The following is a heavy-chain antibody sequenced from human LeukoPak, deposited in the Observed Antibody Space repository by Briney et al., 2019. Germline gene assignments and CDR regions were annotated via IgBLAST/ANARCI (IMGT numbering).Heavy chain of an antibody. CDR3: AKDYCDSSGYYFDF. V-gene: IGHV3-48*03. CDR2: ISSSGSTT. D-gene: IGHD3-22*01. Sequence: RGSLRLSCVGSGLIFRVYEIHWVRQAPGKGLEWVSHISSSGSTTYYAHSVKGGFTLSRDNAKKSLYLHMNRLRAEDTAWYYCAKDYCDSSGYYFDFGGQGTRVSVSS. CDR1: GLIFRVYE. J-gene: IGHJ4*02.